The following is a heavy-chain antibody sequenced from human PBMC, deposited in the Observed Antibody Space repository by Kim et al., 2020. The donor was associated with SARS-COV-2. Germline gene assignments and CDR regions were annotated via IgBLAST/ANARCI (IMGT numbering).Heavy chain of an antibody. V-gene: IGHV4-39*07. CDR3: ARAKYDFWSGYYTGIYAFDY. CDR2: IYYSGST. CDR1: GGSISSSSYY. Sequence: SETLSLTCTVSGGSISSSSYYWGWIRQPPGKGLEWIGSIYYSGSTYYNPSLKSRVTISVDTSKNQFSLKLSSVTAADTAVYYCARAKYDFWSGYYTGIYAFDYWGQGTLVTVSS. D-gene: IGHD3-3*01. J-gene: IGHJ4*02.